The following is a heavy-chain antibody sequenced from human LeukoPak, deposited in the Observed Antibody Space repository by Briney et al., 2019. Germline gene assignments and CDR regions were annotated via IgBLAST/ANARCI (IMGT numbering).Heavy chain of an antibody. CDR2: MNPNSGNT. V-gene: IGHV1-8*01. Sequence: ASVTVSFKASGYTFTSYDINWVRQAPGQGLEWVGWMNPNSGNTGYAQKFQGRVTMTRNTSISTAYMELSSLRSEDTAVYYCARVGRTYYDFWSGYCWFDPWGQGTLVTVSS. CDR1: GYTFTSYD. CDR3: ARVGRTYYDFWSGYCWFDP. D-gene: IGHD3-3*01. J-gene: IGHJ5*02.